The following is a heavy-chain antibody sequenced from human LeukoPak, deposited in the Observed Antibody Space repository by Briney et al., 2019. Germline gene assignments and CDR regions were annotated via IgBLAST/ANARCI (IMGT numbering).Heavy chain of an antibody. CDR1: GFTFSSYA. V-gene: IGHV3-30-3*01. Sequence: GGSLRLSCAASGFTFSSYAMHWVRQAPGKGLEWVAVISYDGSNKYYADSVKGRFTISRDNAKNSLYLQMNSLRAEDTAVVYCARDRRAYGSGRSAFDIWGQGTMVTVSS. D-gene: IGHD3-10*01. CDR3: ARDRRAYGSGRSAFDI. CDR2: ISYDGSNK. J-gene: IGHJ3*02.